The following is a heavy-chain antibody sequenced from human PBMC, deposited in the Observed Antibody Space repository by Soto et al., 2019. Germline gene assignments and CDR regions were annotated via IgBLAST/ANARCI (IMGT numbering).Heavy chain of an antibody. CDR2: TYYRSNWRH. V-gene: IGHV6-1*01. D-gene: IGHD6-19*01. Sequence: RSQTLSLTCAISGDSVSSNTAAWNWIRSSPSRGLEWLGRTYYRSNWRHDYAVSVKSRITVNPDTSKNHFSLQLNFVTPDDTAVYYCARGVAGSGFDLWGQGTLVTVSS. CDR1: GDSVSSNTAA. CDR3: ARGVAGSGFDL. J-gene: IGHJ4*02.